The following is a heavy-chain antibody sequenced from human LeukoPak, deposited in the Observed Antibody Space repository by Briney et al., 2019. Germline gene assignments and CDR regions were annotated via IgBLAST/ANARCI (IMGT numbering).Heavy chain of an antibody. Sequence: EPSETLSLTCTVSGGSISSSSYYWGWIRQPPGKGLEWIGSIYHSGSTYYNPSLKSRVTISVDTSKNQFSLKLSSVTAADTAVYYCANEGDTAMVFDYWGQGTLVTVSS. D-gene: IGHD5-18*01. CDR1: GGSISSSSYY. V-gene: IGHV4-39*07. CDR3: ANEGDTAMVFDY. J-gene: IGHJ4*02. CDR2: IYHSGST.